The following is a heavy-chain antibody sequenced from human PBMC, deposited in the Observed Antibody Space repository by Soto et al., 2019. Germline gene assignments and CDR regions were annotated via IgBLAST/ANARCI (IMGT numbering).Heavy chain of an antibody. J-gene: IGHJ6*03. CDR2: INAGNGNT. CDR1: GYTFTSYA. Sequence: QVQLVQSGAEEKKPGASVKVSCKASGYTFTSYAMHWVRQAPGQRLEWMGWINAGNGNTKYSQKFQGRVTITRDTSASTAYMELSSLRSEDTAVYYCARVGGAATHASDYYYYYMDVWGKGTTVTVSS. V-gene: IGHV1-3*05. CDR3: ARVGGAATHASDYYYYYMDV. D-gene: IGHD6-25*01.